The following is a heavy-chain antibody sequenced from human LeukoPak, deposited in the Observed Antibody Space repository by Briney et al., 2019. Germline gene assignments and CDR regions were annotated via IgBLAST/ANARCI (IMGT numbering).Heavy chain of an antibody. CDR3: TTGPSFGYEW. J-gene: IGHJ4*02. Sequence: PGGSLRLSCAASGMTFSNHWMHWVRQAPGKGLGWVSLIKTDGRTTIYADSVKGRFTISRDDGKSTLYLQMNSLRAEDTAIYYCTTGPSFGYEWWGQGTVVTVSS. V-gene: IGHV3-74*01. D-gene: IGHD3-22*01. CDR2: IKTDGRTT. CDR1: GMTFSNHW.